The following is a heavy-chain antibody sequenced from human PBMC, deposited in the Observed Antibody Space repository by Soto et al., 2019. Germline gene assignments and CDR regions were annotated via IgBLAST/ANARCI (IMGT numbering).Heavy chain of an antibody. V-gene: IGHV1-2*04. CDR2: INPNSGGT. CDR3: ATHYYDSSGYPPAFDY. CDR1: GYTFTGYY. Sequence: ASVKVSCKASGYTFTGYYMHWVRQAPGQGLEWMGWINPNSGGTNYAQKFQGWVTMTRDTSISTAYMELSRLRSDDTAVYYFATHYYDSSGYPPAFDYWGQGTLVTVSS. D-gene: IGHD3-22*01. J-gene: IGHJ4*02.